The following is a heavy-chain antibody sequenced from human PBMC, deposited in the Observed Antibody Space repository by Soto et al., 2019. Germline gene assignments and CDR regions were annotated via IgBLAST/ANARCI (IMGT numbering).Heavy chain of an antibody. CDR1: GFTFGDYA. Sequence: GGSLRLSCTASGFTFGDYAMSWFRQAPGKGLEWVGFIRSKAYGGTTEYAASVKGRFTISRDDSKSIAYLQMNSLKTEDTAVYYCTRDKIGVVQTDVYYYYMDVWGKGTTVTVSS. CDR3: TRDKIGVVQTDVYYYYMDV. J-gene: IGHJ6*03. V-gene: IGHV3-49*03. D-gene: IGHD3-3*01. CDR2: IRSKAYGGTT.